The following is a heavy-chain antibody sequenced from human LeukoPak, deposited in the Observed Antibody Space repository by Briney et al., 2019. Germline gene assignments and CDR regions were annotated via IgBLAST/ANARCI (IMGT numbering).Heavy chain of an antibody. D-gene: IGHD1-26*01. J-gene: IGHJ4*02. V-gene: IGHV3-7*01. CDR2: IKTDGSEK. Sequence: GGSLRLSCEASGFTFSSYWMSWVRQAPGKGLEWVANIKTDGSEKYYVDSVKGRFTISRDNAKNSLYLQMKSLRVEDTAVYYCARAGVGAIYYFDYWGQGTLVTVSS. CDR3: ARAGVGAIYYFDY. CDR1: GFTFSSYW.